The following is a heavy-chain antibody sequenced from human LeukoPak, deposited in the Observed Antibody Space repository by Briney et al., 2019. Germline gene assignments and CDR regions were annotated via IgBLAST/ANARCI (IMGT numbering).Heavy chain of an antibody. CDR2: INQVGSVK. D-gene: IGHD5/OR15-5a*01. CDR3: ARVGPFYDLFDY. CDR1: GYTFTSYD. V-gene: IGHV3-7*01. Sequence: SCKASGYTFTSYDINWVRQAPGKGLEWVANINQVGSVKYYVDSVKGRFTISRDNAKNSLYLQMNSLRAEDTAVYYCARVGPFYDLFDYWGQGTLVTVSS. J-gene: IGHJ4*02.